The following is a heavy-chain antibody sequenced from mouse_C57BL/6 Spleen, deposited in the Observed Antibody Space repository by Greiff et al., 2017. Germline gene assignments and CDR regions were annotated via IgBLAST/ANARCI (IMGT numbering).Heavy chain of an antibody. CDR2: IHPNSGST. V-gene: IGHV1-64*01. CDR3: AKGSPNFAMGY. CDR1: GYTFTSYW. Sequence: QVQLQQPGAELVKPGASVKLSCKASGYTFTSYWMHWVKQRPGQGLEWIGMIHPNSGSTNYNEKFKSKATLTVDKSSSTAYMQLSSLTSEDTAVYYCAKGSPNFAMGYWGQGTSVTVSS. J-gene: IGHJ4*01.